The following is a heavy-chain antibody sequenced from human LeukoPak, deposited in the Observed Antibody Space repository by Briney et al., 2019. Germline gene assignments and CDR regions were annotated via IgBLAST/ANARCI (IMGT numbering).Heavy chain of an antibody. V-gene: IGHV1-8*01. J-gene: IGHJ6*02. CDR2: MNPNSGNT. CDR3: ARGHRSGNYYYYGMDV. CDR1: GYTFTSYD. Sequence: ASVKVSCKASGYTFTSYDINWVRQATGQGLEWMGWMNPNSGNTGYAQKFQGRVTITRNTSISTAYMELSSLRSEDTAVYYCARGHRSGNYYYYGMDVWGQGTTVTVSS. D-gene: IGHD3-10*01.